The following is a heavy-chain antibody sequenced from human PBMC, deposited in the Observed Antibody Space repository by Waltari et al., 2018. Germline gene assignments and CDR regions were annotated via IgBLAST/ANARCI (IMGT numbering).Heavy chain of an antibody. V-gene: IGHV5-51*01. CDR3: VRQVGTNWFDP. Sequence: EVQLVQSGAEVKKPGEPLKISCQGSGFTFTNYWNGWVRQMPGKGLEWMGIIYPGDSDTTYSPSFEGQVTISADKSISIAYLQWSSLKASDTAMYYCVRQVGTNWFDPWGQGTLVTVSS. J-gene: IGHJ5*02. D-gene: IGHD5-12*01. CDR1: GFTFTNYW. CDR2: IYPGDSDT.